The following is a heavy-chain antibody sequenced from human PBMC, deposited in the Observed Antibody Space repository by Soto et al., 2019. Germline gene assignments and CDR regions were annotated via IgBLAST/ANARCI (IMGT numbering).Heavy chain of an antibody. J-gene: IGHJ4*02. CDR1: GFAFRSYN. CDR2: ISSGSSNI. CDR3: ASAMVVAGTFDF. Sequence: EVQLVESGGGLVKPGGSLTLSCAGSGFAFRSYNMNWVRQPPGKVLEWVASISSGSSNIYYADSVKGRFTISRDNAKDSLYLHMDSLSAEDSAVYYCASAMVVAGTFDFWGQGTLLTVSS. V-gene: IGHV3-21*01. D-gene: IGHD2-15*01.